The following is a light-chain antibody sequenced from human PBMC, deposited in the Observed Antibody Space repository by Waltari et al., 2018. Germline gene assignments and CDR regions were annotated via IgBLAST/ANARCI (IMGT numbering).Light chain of an antibody. J-gene: IGKJ5*01. CDR3: QQRHSYPIT. V-gene: IGKV1-9*01. Sequence: DIQLTQSPSFLSASVGDRVTITCRSSQGISSYLAWYQQKPGKAPKLLIHTASTLQGGVPSMFSGSGSGTDFTLTISSLQPEDFATYYCQQRHSYPITFGQGTRLEIK. CDR2: TAS. CDR1: QGISSY.